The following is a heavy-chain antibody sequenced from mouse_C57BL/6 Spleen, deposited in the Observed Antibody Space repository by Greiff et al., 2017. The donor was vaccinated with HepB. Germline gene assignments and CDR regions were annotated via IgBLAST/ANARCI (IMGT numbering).Heavy chain of an antibody. V-gene: IGHV1-62-2*01. CDR2: FYPGSGSI. D-gene: IGHD2-3*01. CDR3: AIDEDYDGYYDY. J-gene: IGHJ2*01. CDR1: GYTFTEYT. Sequence: VQLQQSGAELVKPGASVKLSCTASGYTFTEYTIHWVKQRSGQGLEWIGWFYPGSGSIKYNEKFKDKATLTADKSSSTVYMELSRLTSEDSAVYVCAIDEDYDGYYDYWGQGTTLTVSS.